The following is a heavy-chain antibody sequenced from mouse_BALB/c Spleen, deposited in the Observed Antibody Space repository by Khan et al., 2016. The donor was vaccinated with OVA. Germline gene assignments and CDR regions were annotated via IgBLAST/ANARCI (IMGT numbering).Heavy chain of an antibody. J-gene: IGHJ2*01. V-gene: IGHV1-7*01. CDR3: ARDRIDY. Sequence: VKLLESGAELAKPGASVKMSCKASGYTFTTYWMHWVKQRPGQGLEWIGYINPTSGFTDYKQKFKDKATLTADKSSSTTYMQLSSLTSDDSAVYCCARDRIDYWGQGTTLTVSS. CDR2: INPTSGFT. CDR1: GYTFTTYW.